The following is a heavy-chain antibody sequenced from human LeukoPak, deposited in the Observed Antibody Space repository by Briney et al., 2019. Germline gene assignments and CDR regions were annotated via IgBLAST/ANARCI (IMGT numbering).Heavy chain of an antibody. CDR2: IYYSGST. Sequence: SETLSLTCAVYGGSFSRYYWTWTRQPPGKGLGWIGSIYYSGSTYYNPSLKSRVTISVDTSKNQFSLKLSSVTAADTAVYYCARAPWYSSSWYDYWGQGTLVTVSS. D-gene: IGHD6-13*01. J-gene: IGHJ4*02. V-gene: IGHV4-34*01. CDR1: GGSFSRYY. CDR3: ARAPWYSSSWYDY.